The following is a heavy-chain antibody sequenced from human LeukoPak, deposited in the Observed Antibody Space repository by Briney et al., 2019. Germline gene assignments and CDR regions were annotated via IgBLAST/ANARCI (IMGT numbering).Heavy chain of an antibody. D-gene: IGHD6-19*01. CDR2: IVVGSGNT. CDR3: AADSRGSSGGY. J-gene: IGHJ4*02. Sequence: ASVKVSCKASGFTFTSSAMQWVRQARGQRLEWIGWIVVGSGNTNYAQKFQERVTITRDMSTSTAYMELSSLRSEDTAVYCCAADSRGSSGGYWGQGTLVTVSS. V-gene: IGHV1-58*02. CDR1: GFTFTSSA.